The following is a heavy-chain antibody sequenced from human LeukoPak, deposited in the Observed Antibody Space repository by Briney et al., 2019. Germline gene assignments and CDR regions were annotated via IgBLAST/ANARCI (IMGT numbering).Heavy chain of an antibody. CDR1: GGSISDSRYY. J-gene: IGHJ5*02. V-gene: IGHV4-39*01. Sequence: SETLSLTCSVSGGSISDSRYYWGWIRQPPGKGLEWIGSIYDSGTTHCNPSLKSRVTISEDTSKNQFSLKLSSVTAADTGVYYCARQRLIGNQVRGWFDPWGQGTLVTVSS. D-gene: IGHD2-8*01. CDR2: IYDSGTT. CDR3: ARQRLIGNQVRGWFDP.